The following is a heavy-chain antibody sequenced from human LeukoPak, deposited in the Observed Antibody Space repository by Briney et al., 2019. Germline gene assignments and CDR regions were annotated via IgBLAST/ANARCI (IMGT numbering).Heavy chain of an antibody. CDR2: INPNSGGT. D-gene: IGHD6-19*01. CDR1: GYTLTGYY. CDR3: ARVPKIAVAPNWFDP. V-gene: IGHV1-2*02. Sequence: ASVKVSCKASGYTLTGYYMHWVRQAPGQGLEWMGCINPNSGGTNYAQKFQGRVTMTRDTSISTAYMELSRLRSDDTAVYYCARVPKIAVAPNWFDPWGQGTLVTVSS. J-gene: IGHJ5*02.